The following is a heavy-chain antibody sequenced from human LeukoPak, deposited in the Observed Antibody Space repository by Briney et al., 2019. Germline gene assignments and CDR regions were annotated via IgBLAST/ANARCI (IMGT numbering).Heavy chain of an antibody. CDR3: CAGAGGSGALDY. J-gene: IGHJ4*02. V-gene: IGHV3-72*01. Sequence: GGSLTLSCTPSGFSFSDYLMDFGRQPPGEGMEWVGGSRSKARSYSTEYAASVKGRFTNSRDDSKNVLYLQMNSLKIEDAAGYYWCAGAGGSGALDYWGQGTPVTVSS. CDR2: SRSKARSYST. D-gene: IGHD6-19*01. CDR1: GFSFSDYL.